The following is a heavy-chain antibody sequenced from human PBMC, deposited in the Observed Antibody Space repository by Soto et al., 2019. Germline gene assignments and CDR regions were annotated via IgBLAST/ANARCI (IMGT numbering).Heavy chain of an antibody. CDR1: GGTFSSYA. CDR2: IIPIFGTA. D-gene: IGHD3-9*01. V-gene: IGHV1-69*13. CDR3: ARERKGYYDILTGYYNFDY. J-gene: IGHJ4*02. Sequence: ASVKVSCKASGGTFSSYAISWVRQAPGQGLEWMGGIIPIFGTANYAQKFQGRVTITADESTSTAYMELSSLRSEDTAVYYCARERKGYYDILTGYYNFDYWGQGTLVTSPQ.